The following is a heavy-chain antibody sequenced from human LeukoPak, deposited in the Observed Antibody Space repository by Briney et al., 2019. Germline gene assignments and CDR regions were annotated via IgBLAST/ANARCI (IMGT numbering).Heavy chain of an antibody. CDR2: IIPIFGTA. CDR1: GGTFSSYA. V-gene: IGHV1-69*05. CDR3: GARYCSSTSCYSNYNYFDY. Sequence: ASVKVSCKASGGTFSSYAISWVRQAPGQGLEWMGGIIPIFGTANYAQKFQGRVTITTDESTSTAYMELSSLRSEDTAVYYCGARYCSSTSCYSNYNYFDYWGQGTLVTVSS. D-gene: IGHD2-2*02. J-gene: IGHJ4*02.